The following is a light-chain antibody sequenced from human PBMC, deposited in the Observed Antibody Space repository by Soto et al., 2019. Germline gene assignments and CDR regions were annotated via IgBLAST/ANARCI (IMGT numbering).Light chain of an antibody. CDR1: SSDVGGYEY. CDR2: EVL. Sequence: QSALTQPPSASGSPGQSVTISCTGTSSDVGGYEYVSWYQQHPGKAPKLIIYEVLKRPSGVPDRFSGSKSANTASLTVSGLQAEDEADYYCSSFEGSHYVFGTGTKVTV. CDR3: SSFEGSHYV. V-gene: IGLV2-8*01. J-gene: IGLJ1*01.